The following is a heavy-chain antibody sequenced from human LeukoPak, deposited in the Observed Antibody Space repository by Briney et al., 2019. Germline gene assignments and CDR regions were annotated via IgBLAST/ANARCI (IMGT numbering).Heavy chain of an antibody. Sequence: ASVKVSRKASGYTFTSYGISWVRQAPGQGLEWMGWISAYNGNTNYAQKLQGRVTMTTDTSTSTAYMELRSLRSDDTAVYYCARGSIVVVTDAFDIWGQGTMVTVSS. V-gene: IGHV1-18*01. CDR1: GYTFTSYG. CDR2: ISAYNGNT. J-gene: IGHJ3*02. CDR3: ARGSIVVVTDAFDI. D-gene: IGHD2-21*02.